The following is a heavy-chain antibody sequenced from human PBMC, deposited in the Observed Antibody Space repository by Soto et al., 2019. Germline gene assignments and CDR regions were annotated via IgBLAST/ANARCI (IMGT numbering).Heavy chain of an antibody. Sequence: ASVKVSCKASGGTFSSYAIGWVRQAPGQGLEWMGGIIPIFGTANYAQKFQGRVTITADESTSTAYMELSSLRSEDTAVYYCARSGTAMVLDAFDIWGQGTMVTVSS. CDR2: IIPIFGTA. J-gene: IGHJ3*02. V-gene: IGHV1-69*13. CDR3: ARSGTAMVLDAFDI. D-gene: IGHD5-18*01. CDR1: GGTFSSYA.